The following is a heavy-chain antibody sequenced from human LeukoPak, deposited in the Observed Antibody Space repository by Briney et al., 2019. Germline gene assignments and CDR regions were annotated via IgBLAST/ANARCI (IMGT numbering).Heavy chain of an antibody. CDR1: GGSISSYY. D-gene: IGHD3-22*01. CDR2: IYYSGST. J-gene: IGHJ4*02. Sequence: SETLSLNCTVSGGSISSYYWSWIRQPPGKGLEWIGYIYYSGSTNYNPSLKSRVTISVDTSKNQFSLKLSSVTAADTAVYYCARENYYDSSLDYWGQGTLVTVSS. CDR3: ARENYYDSSLDY. V-gene: IGHV4-59*01.